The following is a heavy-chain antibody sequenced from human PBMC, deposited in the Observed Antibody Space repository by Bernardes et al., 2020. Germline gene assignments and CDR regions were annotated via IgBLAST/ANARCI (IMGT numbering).Heavy chain of an antibody. CDR2: IYYSGST. V-gene: IGHV4-59*01. J-gene: IGHJ4*02. Sequence: SETLSLTCTVSGDSISSDYWSWIRQPPGKGLEWIGYIYYSGSTNYNPSFKNRVTMSVDTSKNQFSLKLSSVTAADSAVYYCARGPEGGDYVDYWGQGTLVTVSS. CDR1: GDSISSDY. CDR3: ARGPEGGDYVDY. D-gene: IGHD4-17*01.